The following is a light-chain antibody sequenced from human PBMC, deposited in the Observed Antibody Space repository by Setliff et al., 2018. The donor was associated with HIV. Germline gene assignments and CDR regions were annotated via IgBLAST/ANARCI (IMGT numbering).Light chain of an antibody. CDR2: NTD. J-gene: IGLJ3*02. Sequence: QSVLTQPPSASGTPGQRVIISCSGSYSNIATHTVNWYQQLPGTAPRLLVYNTDQRPSGVPDRFSDSKSGTSVSLAIGGLQSEDEGDYYCATWDDTVQAWVFGGGTKSPS. V-gene: IGLV1-44*01. CDR3: ATWDDTVQAWV. CDR1: YSNIATHT.